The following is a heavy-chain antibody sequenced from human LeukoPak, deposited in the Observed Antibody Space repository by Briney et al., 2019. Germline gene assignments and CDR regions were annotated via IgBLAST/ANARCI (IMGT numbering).Heavy chain of an antibody. Sequence: PSETLSLTCAVYGGSFNGYYWSWIRQPPGKGLEWIGEINHSGSTIYNPSLTSRVTMSLDRAKNLLSLNLNSVTAADTAVYYCSRENGAFSPFGYWGQGILVTV. V-gene: IGHV4-34*01. CDR3: SRENGAFSPFGY. J-gene: IGHJ4*02. CDR2: INHSGST. D-gene: IGHD2-8*01. CDR1: GGSFNGYY.